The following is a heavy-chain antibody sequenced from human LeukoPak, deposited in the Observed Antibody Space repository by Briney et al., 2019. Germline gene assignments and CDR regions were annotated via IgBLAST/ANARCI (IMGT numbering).Heavy chain of an antibody. D-gene: IGHD3-22*01. V-gene: IGHV3-7*01. J-gene: IGHJ6*02. CDR3: ARDTYYYNSSAFYHYYYGMDV. Sequence: GGSLRLSRAASEFIFSRYYMNWVRQAPGKGLEWVANTKQDGSEKCHVDSVKGRFNISRDSAKNTLYLQMNSLSAEDTAVYYCARDTYYYNSSAFYHYYYGMDVWGQGTTVTVSS. CDR1: EFIFSRYY. CDR2: TKQDGSEK.